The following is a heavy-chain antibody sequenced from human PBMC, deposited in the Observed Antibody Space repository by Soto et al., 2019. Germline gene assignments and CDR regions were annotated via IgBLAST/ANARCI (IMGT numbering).Heavy chain of an antibody. CDR3: VKAQERSAQYFAVVITAFDF. Sequence: QVHLVESGGGVVQPGRSLRLSCEGSGFSFSNYGIHCVRQAPGKGLEWVAVISHDGNSHHLADSVRGRFTISRDNSKNTVFLHMTSLRREDSAVYHCVKAQERSAQYFAVVITAFDFWGQGTMVTVSS. J-gene: IGHJ3*01. D-gene: IGHD3-22*01. CDR2: ISHDGNSH. CDR1: GFSFSNYG. V-gene: IGHV3-30*18.